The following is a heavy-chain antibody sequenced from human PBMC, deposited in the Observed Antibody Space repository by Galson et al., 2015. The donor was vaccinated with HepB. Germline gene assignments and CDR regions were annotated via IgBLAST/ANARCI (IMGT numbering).Heavy chain of an antibody. CDR3: ARYRHCSGYTCYYSYHMDV. CDR2: IIPLLGIA. Sequence: SVKVSCKASVGTFSTYAISWVRQAPGQGLEWMGGIIPLLGIANYTQKFRGRVTISADGSTNTAYMELSSLRSEDTAVYYCARYRHCSGYTCYYSYHMDVWGQGTMVTVSS. D-gene: IGHD2-15*01. V-gene: IGHV1-69*10. CDR1: VGTFSTYA. J-gene: IGHJ6*02.